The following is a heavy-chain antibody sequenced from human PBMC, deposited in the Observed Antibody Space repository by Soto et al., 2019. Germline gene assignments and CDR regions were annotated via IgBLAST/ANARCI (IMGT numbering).Heavy chain of an antibody. CDR2: ISGSGGST. J-gene: IGHJ4*02. Sequence: GGSLRLSCAASGFTFSSYAMSWVRQAPGKGLEWVSAISGSGGSTYYADSVKGRFTISRDNSKSTLYLQMNSLRAEDTAVYYCAKDSGRNYYDSSGYAHWGQGTLVTVSS. V-gene: IGHV3-23*01. CDR3: AKDSGRNYYDSSGYAH. D-gene: IGHD3-22*01. CDR1: GFTFSSYA.